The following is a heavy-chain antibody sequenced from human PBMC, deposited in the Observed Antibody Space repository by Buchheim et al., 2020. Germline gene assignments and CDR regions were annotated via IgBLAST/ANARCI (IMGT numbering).Heavy chain of an antibody. D-gene: IGHD3-3*01. J-gene: IGHJ5*02. Sequence: HVTLRHSGPALVRLTHTLTLTCTLSGIPLTTHGVCVSWLRRSPGTALEWLARVVWDDDEHYNTSLRTRLSISKDTSRTKVALKMSNMDPGNTATYSCGRWNGFSQCLDTWGQGTL. V-gene: IGHV2-70*15. CDR1: GIPLTTHGVC. CDR3: GRWNGFSQCLDT. CDR2: VVWDDDE.